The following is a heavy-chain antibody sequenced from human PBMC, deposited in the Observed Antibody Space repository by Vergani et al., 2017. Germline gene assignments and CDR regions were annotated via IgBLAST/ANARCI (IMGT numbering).Heavy chain of an antibody. D-gene: IGHD2-8*01. Sequence: QLQLQESGSGLVKPSETLSLTFAIYGGSFNDYWWTWIRQPPGKGLEWIGEIRHDGITHYSPSLKSRVTISIDTSTPQFSLNLRSVTAADTAVYYCAREGYCTNGVCFTLFDVWGQGALVTVSS. CDR3: AREGYCTNGVCFTLFDV. CDR2: IRHDGIT. V-gene: IGHV4-34*01. J-gene: IGHJ4*02. CDR1: GGSFNDYW.